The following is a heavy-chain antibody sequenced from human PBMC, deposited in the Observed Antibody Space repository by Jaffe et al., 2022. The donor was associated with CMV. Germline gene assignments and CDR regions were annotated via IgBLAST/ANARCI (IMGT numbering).Heavy chain of an antibody. D-gene: IGHD6-6*01. Sequence: QVHLVESGGGVVQPGRSLRLSCAASGFTFSNFGMHWFRQAPGKGLEWVAVISHDGILQYYADSVKGRFTISRDNSKNTLSVQMDRLRDEDTAVYYCAKEATERIASANDYWGQGILVTVST. J-gene: IGHJ4*02. V-gene: IGHV3-30*18. CDR3: AKEATERIASANDY. CDR2: ISHDGILQ. CDR1: GFTFSNFG.